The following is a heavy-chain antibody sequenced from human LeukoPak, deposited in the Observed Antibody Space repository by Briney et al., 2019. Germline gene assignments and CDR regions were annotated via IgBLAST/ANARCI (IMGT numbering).Heavy chain of an antibody. Sequence: SVKVSCKASGGTFSSYAISWVRQAPGQGLEWMGRIIPILGIANYAQKFQGRVTITADKSTSTAYMELSSLRSEDTAVYYCAVYGSGSPLFDYWGQGTLVTVSS. CDR2: IIPILGIA. V-gene: IGHV1-69*04. CDR1: GGTFSSYA. CDR3: AVYGSGSPLFDY. D-gene: IGHD3-10*01. J-gene: IGHJ4*02.